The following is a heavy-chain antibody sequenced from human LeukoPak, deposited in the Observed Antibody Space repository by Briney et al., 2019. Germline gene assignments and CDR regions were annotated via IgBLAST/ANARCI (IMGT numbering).Heavy chain of an antibody. J-gene: IGHJ4*02. D-gene: IGHD6-13*01. V-gene: IGHV1-8*02. CDR1: GGTFSSYA. CDR3: ARVTQEIIAAAAKFDY. CDR2: MNPNSGNT. Sequence: ASVKVSCKASGGTFSSYAINWVRQATGQGLEWMGWMNPNSGNTGYAQKFQGRVTMTRNTSISTAYMELSSLRSEDTAVYYCARVTQEIIAAAAKFDYWGQGTLVTVSS.